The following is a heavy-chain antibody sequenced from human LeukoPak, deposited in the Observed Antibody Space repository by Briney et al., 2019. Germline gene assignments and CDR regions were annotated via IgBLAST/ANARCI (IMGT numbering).Heavy chain of an antibody. J-gene: IGHJ5*02. D-gene: IGHD2-2*03. Sequence: PGGSLRLSCTASGFTFGDYAMSWVRQAPGKGREWVGFIRSKAYGGTTEYAASVKGRFTISRDDSKSIAYLQMNSLKTEDTAVYYCTRDPGYCSSTSCHNWFDPWGQGTLVTVSS. CDR2: IRSKAYGGTT. V-gene: IGHV3-49*04. CDR1: GFTFGDYA. CDR3: TRDPGYCSSTSCHNWFDP.